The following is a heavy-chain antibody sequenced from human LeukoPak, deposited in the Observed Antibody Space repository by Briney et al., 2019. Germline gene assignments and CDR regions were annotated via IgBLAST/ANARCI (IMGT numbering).Heavy chain of an antibody. D-gene: IGHD3-10*01. J-gene: IGHJ5*02. CDR1: GGTFSSYA. CDR2: IIPIFGTA. Sequence: SVKVSCKASGGTFSSYAISWVRQAPGQGLEWMGGIIPIFGTANYAQKFQGRVTITADKSTSTAYMELSGLRPEDTAVYYCARSGFTMVRGVTPSWFDPWGQGTLVTVSS. CDR3: ARSGFTMVRGVTPSWFDP. V-gene: IGHV1-69*06.